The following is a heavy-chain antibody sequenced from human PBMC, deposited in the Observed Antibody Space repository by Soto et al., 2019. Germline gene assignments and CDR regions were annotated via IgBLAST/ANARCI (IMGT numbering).Heavy chain of an antibody. CDR1: GFTFSSYS. D-gene: IGHD6-13*01. CDR2: ISSSSSTI. CDR3: ASVNPGIAAAGKGWFDP. J-gene: IGHJ5*02. Sequence: GGSLRLSCAASGFTFSSYSTNWVRQAPGKGLEWVSYISSSSSTIYYADSVKGRFTISRDNAKNSLYLQMNSLRDEDTAVYYCASVNPGIAAAGKGWFDPWGQGTLVTVSS. V-gene: IGHV3-48*02.